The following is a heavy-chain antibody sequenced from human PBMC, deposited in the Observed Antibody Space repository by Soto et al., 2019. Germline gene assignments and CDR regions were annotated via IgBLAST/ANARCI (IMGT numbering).Heavy chain of an antibody. CDR2: ISGSGGST. J-gene: IGHJ4*02. D-gene: IGHD1-26*01. CDR1: GFTFSSYA. CDR3: AARIVGATGLDY. V-gene: IGHV3-23*01. Sequence: EVQLLESGGGLVQPGGSLRLSCAASGFTFSSYAMSWVRQAPGKGLEWVSAISGSGGSTYYADSVKGRFTISRDNSKNTPYLQMNSLRAEDTAVYYCAARIVGATGLDYWGQGTLVTVSS.